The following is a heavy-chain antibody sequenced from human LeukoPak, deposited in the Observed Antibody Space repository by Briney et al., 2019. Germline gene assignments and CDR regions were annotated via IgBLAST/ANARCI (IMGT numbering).Heavy chain of an antibody. CDR3: ARDLGGYSGYGIAVAGGLSDY. D-gene: IGHD5-12*01. J-gene: IGHJ4*02. CDR1: RFTFSSYS. V-gene: IGHV3-21*01. CDR2: ISSSSSYI. Sequence: PGGSLRLSCAASRFTFSSYSMNWVRQAPGKGLEWVSSISSSSSYIYYADSVKGRFTISRDNAKNSLYLQMNSLRAEDTAVYYCARDLGGYSGYGIAVAGGLSDYWGQGTLVTVSS.